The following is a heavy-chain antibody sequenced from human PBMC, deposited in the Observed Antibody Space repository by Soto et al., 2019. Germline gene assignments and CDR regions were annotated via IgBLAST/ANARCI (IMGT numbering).Heavy chain of an antibody. J-gene: IGHJ4*02. D-gene: IGHD4-17*01. CDR1: GFTFSVYS. CDR3: TRGTRQGDYASFDY. Sequence: PWGSLLVSCAASGFTFSVYSMNWVRQAPGEGLEWVSYISSDSGNIFYADSVKGRFTISRDNAKNSLSLQMNSLRDEDTAVYYCTRGTRQGDYASFDYWGQGTMVTVSS. V-gene: IGHV3-48*02. CDR2: ISSDSGNI.